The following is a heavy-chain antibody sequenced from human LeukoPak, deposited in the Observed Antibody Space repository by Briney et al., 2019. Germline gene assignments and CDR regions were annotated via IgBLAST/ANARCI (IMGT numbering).Heavy chain of an antibody. V-gene: IGHV3-30*14. Sequence: PGGSLRLSCAASGFTFSSYAMSWVRQAPGKGLEWVAAITYDGSKKYYVDSVKGRFTISRDNAKNTVYLQMNSLRAEDTAVYYCARDNPGPVAIGVGAFDNWGQGTMVTVSS. J-gene: IGHJ3*02. CDR2: ITYDGSKK. CDR3: ARDNPGPVAIGVGAFDN. CDR1: GFTFSSYA. D-gene: IGHD2-2*01.